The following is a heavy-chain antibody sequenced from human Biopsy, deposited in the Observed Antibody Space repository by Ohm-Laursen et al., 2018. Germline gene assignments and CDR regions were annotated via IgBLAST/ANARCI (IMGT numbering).Heavy chain of an antibody. J-gene: IGHJ4*02. CDR2: IYHGSGT. D-gene: IGHD3-9*01. V-gene: IGHV4-38-2*01. Sequence: TLSLTCSVSDSSVSHDYFCTWIRQPPRKGLEWIGSIYHGSGTSYNPSVETRVAITLDKAKIELSLRIVSVTAADSAVYYYASGSLFFRYFASWGQGTPVTVSS. CDR3: ASGSLFFRYFAS. CDR1: DSSVSHDYF.